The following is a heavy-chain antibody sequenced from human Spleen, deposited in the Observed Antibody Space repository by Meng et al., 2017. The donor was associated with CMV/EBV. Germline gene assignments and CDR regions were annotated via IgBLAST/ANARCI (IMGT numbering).Heavy chain of an antibody. Sequence: QVPHQQWGPGLLKPSETLSLTCAVYGGSFSSYYWSWIRQPPGKGLEWIGEINHSGSTNYNPSLKSRVTISVDTSKNQFSLKLSSVTAADTAVYYCARLRGSGYYRWGQGTLVTVSS. CDR3: ARLRGSGYYR. J-gene: IGHJ5*02. CDR2: INHSGST. CDR1: GGSFSSYY. V-gene: IGHV4-34*01. D-gene: IGHD5-12*01.